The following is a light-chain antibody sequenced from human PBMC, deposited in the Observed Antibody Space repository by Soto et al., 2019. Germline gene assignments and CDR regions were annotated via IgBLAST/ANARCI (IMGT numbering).Light chain of an antibody. V-gene: IGKV3-20*01. CDR1: QSVSSSN. CDR2: GAS. CDR3: HQYDRSPRT. Sequence: EIVLTQSPGTLSLSPGERATLSCRASQSVSSSNLAWYQQNPGQAPRLLIYGASSRATGIPDRFSGSGSGTDFAITVSRLEPEDFAVYYCHQYDRSPRTFGQGTKVEIK. J-gene: IGKJ1*01.